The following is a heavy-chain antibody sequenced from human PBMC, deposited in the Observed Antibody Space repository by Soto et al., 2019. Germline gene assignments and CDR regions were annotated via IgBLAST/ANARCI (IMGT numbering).Heavy chain of an antibody. CDR1: GYSFSTYW. D-gene: IGHD3-16*01. CDR3: ARLGVGEPAAY. J-gene: IGHJ4*02. V-gene: IGHV5-51*01. Sequence: PGGSLKISCQGSGYSFSTYWIGWVRQMPGQGLEWMGIIYPGDSDTRYSPSFEGHVTISVEKSISTAYLQWSSLKASDTALYYCARLGVGEPAAYWGQGTLVTVSS. CDR2: IYPGDSDT.